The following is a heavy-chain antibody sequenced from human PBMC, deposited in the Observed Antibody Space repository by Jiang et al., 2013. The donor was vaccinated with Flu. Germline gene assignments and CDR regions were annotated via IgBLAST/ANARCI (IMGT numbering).Heavy chain of an antibody. CDR3: ARDWGTVVTQVYYYYGMDV. Sequence: SGAEVKKPGSSVKVSCKASGGTFSSYAISWVRQAPGQGLEWMGRIIPILGIANYAQKFQGRVTITADKSTSTAYMELSSLRSEDTAVYYCARDWGTVVTQVYYYYGMDVWGKGTTVTVSS. V-gene: IGHV1-69*04. CDR2: IIPILGIA. CDR1: GGTFSSYA. D-gene: IGHD4-23*01. J-gene: IGHJ6*04.